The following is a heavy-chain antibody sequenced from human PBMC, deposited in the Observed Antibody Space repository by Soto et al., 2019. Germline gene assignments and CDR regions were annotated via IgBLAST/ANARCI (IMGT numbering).Heavy chain of an antibody. J-gene: IGHJ4*02. CDR1: VYTFTSYG. Sequence: GASVKVSCKASVYTFTSYGISWVRQAPGQVLEWMGWISAYNGNTNYAQKLQGRVTMTTDTATSTAYMELRSLRSDDTDVYYCARDADYYDSSGYYIYDYWGQGTLVTVSS. CDR3: ARDADYYDSSGYYIYDY. D-gene: IGHD3-22*01. CDR2: ISAYNGNT. V-gene: IGHV1-18*01.